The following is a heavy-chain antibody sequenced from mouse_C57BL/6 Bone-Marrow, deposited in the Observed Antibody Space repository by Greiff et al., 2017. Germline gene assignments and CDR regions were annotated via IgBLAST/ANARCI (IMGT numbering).Heavy chain of an antibody. CDR3: AYYGSRVYYYAMDY. J-gene: IGHJ4*01. CDR1: GYTFTDYY. V-gene: IGHV1-26*01. Sequence: EVQLQQSGPELVKPGASVKISCKASGYTFTDYYMNWVKQSHGKSLEWIGDINPNNGGTSYNQKFKGKATLTVDKSSSTAYMELRSLTSEDSAVYYCAYYGSRVYYYAMDYWGQGTSVTVSS. D-gene: IGHD1-1*01. CDR2: INPNNGGT.